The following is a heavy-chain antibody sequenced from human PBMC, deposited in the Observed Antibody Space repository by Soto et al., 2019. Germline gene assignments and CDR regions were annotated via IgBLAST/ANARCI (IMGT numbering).Heavy chain of an antibody. CDR3: AGRGSWDY. V-gene: IGHV1-18*01. J-gene: IGHJ4*02. Sequence: QVQLVQSGAAVKKPGASVKVSCKVSGYTLTTYGISWVRQAPGQGLEWMGWISANGDTDYPEKIRARVTITTDTYTSTANMELRSLRAADRAGYYCAGRGSWDYGSQGFLVTVSS. CDR1: GYTLTTYG. CDR2: ISANGDT.